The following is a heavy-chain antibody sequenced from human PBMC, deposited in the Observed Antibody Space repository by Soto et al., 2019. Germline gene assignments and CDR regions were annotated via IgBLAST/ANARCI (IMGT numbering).Heavy chain of an antibody. CDR1: GGPISGSVW. CDR2: VFHSGGI. CDR3: ARNAWVRFAF. D-gene: IGHD3-16*01. V-gene: IGHV4-4*02. J-gene: IGHJ4*02. Sequence: PSETLSLTCAVSGGPISGSVWWTWVRQPPGKGLEWIGEVFHSGGINYNPSLKSRVTMSVDTYRSQFSLELHSVTAADTAVYYCARNAWVRFAFWGQGTLVTVSS.